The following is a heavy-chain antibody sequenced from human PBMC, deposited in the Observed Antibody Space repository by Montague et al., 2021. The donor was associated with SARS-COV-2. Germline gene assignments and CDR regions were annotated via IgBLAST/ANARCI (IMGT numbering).Heavy chain of an antibody. CDR1: GGSIISREW. V-gene: IGHV4-4*02. CDR3: GGTWVYFSPVDV. Sequence: SETLSLTCAVSGGSIISREWWSWVRQPPGKGLEWIGEIHQSESGRTNYNSPRKSRVTIAIDQSKNYFSLILTSMTAADTAVYYCGGTWVYFSPVDVWGQGTTVIVSS. J-gene: IGHJ6*02. D-gene: IGHD3-16*01. CDR2: IHQSESGRT.